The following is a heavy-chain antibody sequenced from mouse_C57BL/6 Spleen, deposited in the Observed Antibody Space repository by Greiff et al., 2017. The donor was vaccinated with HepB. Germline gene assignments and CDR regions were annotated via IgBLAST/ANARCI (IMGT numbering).Heavy chain of an antibody. J-gene: IGHJ4*01. CDR3: ARNDYYSNYPSMGDY. D-gene: IGHD2-5*01. Sequence: DVQLVESGGGLVKPGGSLKLSCAASGFTFSDYGMHWVRQAPEKGLEWVAYISSGSSTIYYADTVKGRFTISRDNAKNTLFLQMTSLRSEDTAMYYCARNDYYSNYPSMGDYWGQGTSVTVSS. CDR1: GFTFSDYG. V-gene: IGHV5-17*01. CDR2: ISSGSSTI.